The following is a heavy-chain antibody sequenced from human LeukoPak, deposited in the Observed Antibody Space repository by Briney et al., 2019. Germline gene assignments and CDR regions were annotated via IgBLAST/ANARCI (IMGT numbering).Heavy chain of an antibody. V-gene: IGHV4-39*02. CDR1: GGSISSSSYY. D-gene: IGHD3-9*01. CDR3: ARDLGYDILTGLDY. CDR2: IYYSGST. Sequence: SETLSLTCTVSGGSISSSSYYWGWIRQPPGKGLEWIGNIYYSGSTYYNPSLKSRVTIFVDTSKNQFSLKLSSVTAADTAVYYCARDLGYDILTGLDYWGQGTLVTVSS. J-gene: IGHJ4*02.